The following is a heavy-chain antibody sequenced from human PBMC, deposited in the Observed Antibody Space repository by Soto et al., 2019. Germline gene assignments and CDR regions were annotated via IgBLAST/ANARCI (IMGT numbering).Heavy chain of an antibody. V-gene: IGHV4-59*05. CDR2: IYYSGST. CDR3: ALRFLAQRNYYYYYGMHV. Sequence: SETLSLTCTVSGGSISSYYWSWIRQPPGKGLEWIGSIYYSGSTYYNPSLQSRVTISVETSKNQFSLKLSSVTAADTAVYYCALRFLAQRNYYYYYGMHVWGQGTTVTVSS. D-gene: IGHD3-3*01. J-gene: IGHJ6*02. CDR1: GGSISSYY.